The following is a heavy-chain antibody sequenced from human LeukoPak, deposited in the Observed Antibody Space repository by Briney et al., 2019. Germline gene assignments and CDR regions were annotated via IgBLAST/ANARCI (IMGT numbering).Heavy chain of an antibody. J-gene: IGHJ4*02. CDR3: AGWNSGTYSSDF. V-gene: IGHV4-59*01. CDR2: IYYSGST. CDR1: GGSISSYY. D-gene: IGHD1-26*01. Sequence: SETLSLTCTVSGGSISSYYWSWIRQPPGKGPEWIGHIYYSGSTNYNPSLKSRVTISVDTSKNQFSLRLSSVTAADTAVYYCAGWNSGTYSSDFWGQGTLVTVSS.